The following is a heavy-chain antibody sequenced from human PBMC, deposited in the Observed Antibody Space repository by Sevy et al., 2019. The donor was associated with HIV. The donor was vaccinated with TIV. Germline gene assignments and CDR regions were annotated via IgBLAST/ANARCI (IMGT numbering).Heavy chain of an antibody. CDR3: ARESYDFWTGPVDYDYGMDV. D-gene: IGHD3-3*01. CDR1: GYTFSDSGYY. Sequence: ASVKVSCKASGYTFSDSGYYVHWVRQAPGQGLEWMGWINPKSGATNYAQKFQGRVTMTRATSVSTANMELTRLTSDDTAVYYCARESYDFWTGPVDYDYGMDVWGQGTTVTVSS. V-gene: IGHV1-2*02. J-gene: IGHJ6*02. CDR2: INPKSGAT.